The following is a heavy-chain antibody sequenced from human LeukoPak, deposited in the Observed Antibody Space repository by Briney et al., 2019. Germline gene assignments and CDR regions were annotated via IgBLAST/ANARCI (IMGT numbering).Heavy chain of an antibody. V-gene: IGHV1-2*02. CDR3: ERQNGYAPDY. CDR1: GYTFSNYY. CDR2: INRNSGGT. Sequence: ASLRVSCKASGYTFSNYYMHWVRQAPGQGLEWVCSINRNSGGTNFAQTFQGRFTMTRDTSISTAYMTLSEQRSNDTAVDFCERQNGYAPDYWGPGTMVTVAS. D-gene: IGHD3-16*01. J-gene: IGHJ4*01.